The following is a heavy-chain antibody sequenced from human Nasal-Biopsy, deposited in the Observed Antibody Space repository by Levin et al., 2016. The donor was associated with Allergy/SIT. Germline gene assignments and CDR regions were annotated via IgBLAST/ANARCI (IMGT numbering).Heavy chain of an antibody. CDR1: GFTFSRYA. Sequence: GESLKISCSASGFTFSRYAMHWIRQAPGKGLEYLSAITSNGGSPYYVDSVKGRFTISRDNSKNTLYLQMTGLREEDTAVYHCVKVRARGVISGDFDMWGPRDNGHRLF. J-gene: IGHJ3*02. CDR3: VKVRARGVISGDFDM. V-gene: IGHV3-64D*09. D-gene: IGHD3-10*01. CDR2: ITSNGGSP.